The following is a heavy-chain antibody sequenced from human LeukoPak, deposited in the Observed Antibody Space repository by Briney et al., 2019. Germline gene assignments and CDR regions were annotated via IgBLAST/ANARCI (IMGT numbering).Heavy chain of an antibody. V-gene: IGHV4-4*07. CDR2: VHFSGST. D-gene: IGHD3-22*01. CDR3: ARDESSRDDSGGYHY. CDR1: TASVTSHH. J-gene: IGHJ4*02. Sequence: SETLSLTCAVSTASVTSHHWTWIRQTAVKGLEWVGRVHFSGSTNYNPSLRSRVAISLDKSKNELSLTLKSVSAADTAVYYCARDESSRDDSGGYHYWGRGVLVTVSS.